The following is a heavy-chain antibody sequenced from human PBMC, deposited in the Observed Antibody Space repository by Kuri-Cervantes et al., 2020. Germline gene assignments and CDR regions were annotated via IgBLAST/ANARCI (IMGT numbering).Heavy chain of an antibody. CDR3: AKGFELLYYYYGMDV. D-gene: IGHD1-26*01. CDR1: GFTFSSYG. Sequence: GESLKISCAASGFTFSSYGMHWVRQAPGKGLEWVAVIWYDGSNKYYADSVKGRFTISRDNSKNTLYLQMNSLRAEDTAVYYCAKGFELLYYYYGMDVWGHGTTVTVSS. J-gene: IGHJ6*02. V-gene: IGHV3-30*02. CDR2: IWYDGSNK.